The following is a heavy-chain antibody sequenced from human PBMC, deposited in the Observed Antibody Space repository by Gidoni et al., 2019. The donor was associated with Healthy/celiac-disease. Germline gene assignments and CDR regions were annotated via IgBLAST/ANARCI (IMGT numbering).Heavy chain of an antibody. CDR2: IYSGGST. CDR1: GFTVSSNY. J-gene: IGHJ3*02. D-gene: IGHD2-8*02. Sequence: EVQLVESGGGLIQPGGSLRLSCAASGFTVSSNYMSWVRQAPGKGLEWVSVIYSGGSTYYADSVKGRFTISRDNSKNTRYLQMNSLRAEDTAVYYCARGVVVYVNAFDIWGQGTMVTVSS. CDR3: ARGVVVYVNAFDI. V-gene: IGHV3-53*01.